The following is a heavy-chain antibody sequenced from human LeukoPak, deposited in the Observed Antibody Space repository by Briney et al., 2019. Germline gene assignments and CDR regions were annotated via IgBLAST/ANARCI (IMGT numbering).Heavy chain of an antibody. Sequence: PSETLSLTCAVYDGSSGYYWSWIRQPPGKGLEWIGEIHPSGITSFNPSLKSRASISVDTSKNQFSLKLTSVTAADTALYYCSRGRDQSKTGDYWGQGTLVTVSS. D-gene: IGHD2-2*01. CDR2: IHPSGIT. V-gene: IGHV4-34*01. CDR1: DGSSGYY. J-gene: IGHJ4*02. CDR3: SRGRDQSKTGDY.